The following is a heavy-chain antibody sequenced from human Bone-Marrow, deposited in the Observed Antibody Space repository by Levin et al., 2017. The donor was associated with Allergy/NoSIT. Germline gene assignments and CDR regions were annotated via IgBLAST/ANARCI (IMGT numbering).Heavy chain of an antibody. D-gene: IGHD3-10*01. CDR3: ASAVYYYGSGSYYTAFDI. CDR2: IYYSGST. J-gene: IGHJ3*02. Sequence: SETLSLTCTVSGGSISSSSYYWGWIRQPPGKGLEWIGSIYYSGSTYYNPSLKSRVTISVDTSKNQFSLKLSSVTAADTAVYYCASAVYYYGSGSYYTAFDIWGQGTMVTVSS. CDR1: GGSISSSSYY. V-gene: IGHV4-39*01.